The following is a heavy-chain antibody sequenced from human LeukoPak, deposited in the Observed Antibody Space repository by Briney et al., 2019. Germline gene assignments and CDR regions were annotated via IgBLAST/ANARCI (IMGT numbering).Heavy chain of an antibody. V-gene: IGHV3-74*01. D-gene: IGHD1-1*01. J-gene: IGHJ4*02. CDR3: ARRGAGTGTTDY. Sequence: PGGTLRLSCAASGFTFRSYAMSWVRRAPGKGLVCVSRINSDGSSTSYADSVKGRFIISRDNAKNTLYLQMNGLRAEDTAVYYCARRGAGTGTTDYWGQGTLVTVSS. CDR2: INSDGSST. CDR1: GFTFRSYA.